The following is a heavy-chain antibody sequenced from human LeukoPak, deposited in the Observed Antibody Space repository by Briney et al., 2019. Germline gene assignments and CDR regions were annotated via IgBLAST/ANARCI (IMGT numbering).Heavy chain of an antibody. CDR3: ARTYDSSGYYHKWFDP. J-gene: IGHJ5*02. CDR2: IIPIFGTA. D-gene: IGHD3-22*01. V-gene: IGHV1-69*13. CDR1: GGTFSSYA. Sequence: SVKVSCKASGGTFSSYAISWVRQAPGQGLEWMGGIIPIFGTANYAQKFQGRVTITADESTSTAYMELSSLRSEDTAVYYCARTYDSSGYYHKWFDPWGQGTLVTVSS.